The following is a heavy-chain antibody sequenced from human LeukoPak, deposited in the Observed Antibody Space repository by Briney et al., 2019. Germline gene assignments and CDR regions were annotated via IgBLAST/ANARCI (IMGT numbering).Heavy chain of an antibody. CDR2: IYYSGST. CDR1: GGSISSYY. D-gene: IGHD3-3*01. Sequence: SETLSLTCTVPGGSISSYYGSWIRQPPRKGLEWIGHIYYSGSTNYNPSLKSRVTISVDTSKNQFSLKLSSVTAADTAVYCCARHVGGYDFWSGYLNWFDPWGQGTLVTVSS. V-gene: IGHV4-59*08. J-gene: IGHJ5*02. CDR3: ARHVGGYDFWSGYLNWFDP.